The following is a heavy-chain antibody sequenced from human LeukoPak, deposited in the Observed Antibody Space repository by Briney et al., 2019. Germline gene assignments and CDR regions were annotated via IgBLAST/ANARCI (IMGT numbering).Heavy chain of an antibody. CDR2: IDPSGGST. Sequence: GASAKVSCKASGYSFTRYYLHWVRQAPGQGLEWMGIIDPSGGSTSYAQKFQGRATMTRDTATSTVYMELSSLRSEDTAAYYCARVVYSGTSRGALDYWGQGTLVTVSS. V-gene: IGHV1-46*01. CDR1: GYSFTRYY. CDR3: ARVVYSGTSRGALDY. D-gene: IGHD1-26*01. J-gene: IGHJ4*02.